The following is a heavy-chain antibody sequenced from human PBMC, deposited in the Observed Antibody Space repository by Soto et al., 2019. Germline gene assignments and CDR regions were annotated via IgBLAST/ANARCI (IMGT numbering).Heavy chain of an antibody. V-gene: IGHV4-59*08. CDR1: GDSISSYY. CDR3: ARHRYYYGSHGYDP. J-gene: IGHJ5*02. CDR2: IYYSGST. Sequence: SETLSLTCTVSGDSISSYYWSWIRQPPGKGLEWIGYIYYSGSTNYNPSLKSRVTISVDTSKNQFSLKLSSVTAADTAVYYCARHRYYYGSHGYDPWGQGTLVTVSS. D-gene: IGHD3-10*01.